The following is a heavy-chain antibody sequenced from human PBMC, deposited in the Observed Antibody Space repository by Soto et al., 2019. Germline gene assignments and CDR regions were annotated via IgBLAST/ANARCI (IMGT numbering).Heavy chain of an antibody. CDR1: GGTFSSYT. D-gene: IGHD4-17*01. CDR3: ARHISLDGVDAFDI. Sequence: QVQLVQSGAEVKKPGSSVKVSCKASGGTFSSYTISWVRQAPGQGLEWMGRIIPILGIANYAQKFQGRVTITADKSTSTDYMELSSHRSEDKDVYYFARHISLDGVDAFDIWGQGTMVTVS. CDR2: IIPILGIA. V-gene: IGHV1-69*02. J-gene: IGHJ3*02.